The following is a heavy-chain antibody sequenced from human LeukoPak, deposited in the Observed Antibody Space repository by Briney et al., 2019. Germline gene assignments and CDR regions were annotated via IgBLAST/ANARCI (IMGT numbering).Heavy chain of an antibody. Sequence: GASVKVSCKASGYTFTGYYMHWVRLAPGQGLEWMGWINPNSGGTNYAQKFQGWVTMTRDTSISTAYMELSRLRSDDTAVYYCARAVAGKTNWFDPWGQGTLVTVSS. CDR2: INPNSGGT. CDR3: ARAVAGKTNWFDP. J-gene: IGHJ5*02. V-gene: IGHV1-2*04. CDR1: GYTFTGYY. D-gene: IGHD6-19*01.